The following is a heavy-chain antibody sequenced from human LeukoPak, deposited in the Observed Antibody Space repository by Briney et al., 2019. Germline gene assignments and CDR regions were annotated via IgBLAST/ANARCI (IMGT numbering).Heavy chain of an antibody. Sequence: GASVKVSCKASGGTFSTYAISWVRQAPGQGLEWMGGIVPIFGKPSYAQKFQGRVTITADTSTSTVYMGLSSLRSDDTAVYYCARGKLLDTFDIWGQGTMVAVSS. CDR3: ARGKLLDTFDI. V-gene: IGHV1-69*06. J-gene: IGHJ3*02. D-gene: IGHD3-10*01. CDR1: GGTFSTYA. CDR2: IVPIFGKP.